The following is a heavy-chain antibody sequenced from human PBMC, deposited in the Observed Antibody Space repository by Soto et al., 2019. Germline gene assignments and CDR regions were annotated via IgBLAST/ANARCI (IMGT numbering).Heavy chain of an antibody. J-gene: IGHJ4*02. D-gene: IGHD3-22*01. Sequence: EVQLLESGGGLVQPGGSPRLSCAASGFTFSSYAMSWVRQAPGKGLEWVSAISGSGGSTYYADSVKGRFTISRDNSKNTLYLQMNSLRAEDTAVYYCAKGLMIVVVIPDYWGQGTLVTVSS. CDR3: AKGLMIVVVIPDY. CDR2: ISGSGGST. CDR1: GFTFSSYA. V-gene: IGHV3-23*01.